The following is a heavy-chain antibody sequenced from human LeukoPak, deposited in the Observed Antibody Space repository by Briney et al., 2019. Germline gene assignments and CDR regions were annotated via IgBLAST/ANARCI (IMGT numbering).Heavy chain of an antibody. CDR2: IYSGGST. Sequence: PGGSLRLSCAASGFTVSSNYMSWVRQAPGKGLEWVSVIYSGGSTYYADSVKGRFTISRDNSKNTLYLQMNSLRAEDTAVYYCARVLTMVRGVIILAYYFDYWGQGTLVTVPS. J-gene: IGHJ4*02. V-gene: IGHV3-66*01. CDR1: GFTVSSNY. CDR3: ARVLTMVRGVIILAYYFDY. D-gene: IGHD3-10*01.